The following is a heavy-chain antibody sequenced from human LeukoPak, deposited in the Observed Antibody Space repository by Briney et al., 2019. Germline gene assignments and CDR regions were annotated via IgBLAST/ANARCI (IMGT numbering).Heavy chain of an antibody. J-gene: IGHJ4*02. CDR3: ARYMVQGVSIDY. V-gene: IGHV4-39*01. Sequence: PSETLSLTCTVSGGSISSSSYYGGWVRQPPGKGLGWIGSIYYSGSTYYNPSLKSRVTISVDTSKNQFSLKLSSVTAADTAVYYCARYMVQGVSIDYWGQGTLVTVSS. CDR1: GGSISSSSYY. CDR2: IYYSGST. D-gene: IGHD3-10*01.